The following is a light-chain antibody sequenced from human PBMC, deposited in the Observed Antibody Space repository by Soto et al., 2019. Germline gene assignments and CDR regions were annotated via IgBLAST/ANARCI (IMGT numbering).Light chain of an antibody. CDR3: MQGLQGPVS. J-gene: IGKJ4*01. V-gene: IGKV2-28*01. Sequence: DTVMTQSPLSLSVTPGEPASISCRSSQSLLHSNGYNYLDWYVQKPGQSPQLLIYVGSNRASGVPERLSGSDSGPDLTLKISRVEADDVGVYYCMQGLQGPVSFGGGPKVEIK. CDR2: VGS. CDR1: QSLLHSNGYNY.